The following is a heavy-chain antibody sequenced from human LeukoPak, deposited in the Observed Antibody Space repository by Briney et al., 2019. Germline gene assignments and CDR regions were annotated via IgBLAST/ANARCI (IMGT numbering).Heavy chain of an antibody. Sequence: PSETLSLTCTVSDASVSSDEYYWQWIRQSPGKGLEWIGFVYYSGRTKYNPSLKSRVTISIDKSKNQVSLKLASVTAADTAMYFCVREASTSYYDSSGYYRQTETFDVWGQGTMVVVSS. CDR1: DASVSSDEYY. CDR2: VYYSGRT. V-gene: IGHV4-61*08. CDR3: VREASTSYYDSSGYYRQTETFDV. D-gene: IGHD3-22*01. J-gene: IGHJ3*01.